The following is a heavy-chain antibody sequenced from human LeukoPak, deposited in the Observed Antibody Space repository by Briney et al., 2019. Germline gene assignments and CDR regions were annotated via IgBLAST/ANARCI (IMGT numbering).Heavy chain of an antibody. V-gene: IGHV3-30-3*01. D-gene: IGHD6-13*01. CDR1: GFTFTSYA. J-gene: IGHJ4*02. CDR2: ISYDEDNK. CDR3: ASASGGAATGFYFDL. Sequence: GGSLRLSCAASGFTFTSYAMHWVRQAPGKGLQWVAAISYDEDNKYYAESVRGRLTISRDNSNNTLNLQMNSLTSDDTAVYYCASASGGAATGFYFDLWGQGTLVTVSS.